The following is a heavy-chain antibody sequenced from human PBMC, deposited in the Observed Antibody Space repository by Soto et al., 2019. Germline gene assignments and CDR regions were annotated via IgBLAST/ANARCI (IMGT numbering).Heavy chain of an antibody. D-gene: IGHD1-1*01. CDR1: GYAFTTYG. CDR2: ISAHNGNT. J-gene: IGHJ4*02. Sequence: QVHLVQSGAEVKKPGASVKVSCKGSGYAFTTYGITWVRQAPGQGLEWMGWISAHNGNTNYAQKLQGRVTVTRDTSTSTAYMELRSLRSDDTAVYYCARGRYGDYCGQGALVTVSS. V-gene: IGHV1-18*01. CDR3: ARGRYGDY.